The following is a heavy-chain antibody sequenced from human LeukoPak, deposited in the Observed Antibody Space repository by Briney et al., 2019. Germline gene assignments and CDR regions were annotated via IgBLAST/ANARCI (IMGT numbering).Heavy chain of an antibody. CDR2: TYYRSKWYN. V-gene: IGHV6-1*01. J-gene: IGHJ5*01. Sequence: SQTLSLTCAISGDSFSSNSATWNWFRQSPSRGLEWLGRTYYRSKWYNDYAVSVKSRITINPDTSKNQFSLQLNSVTPEDTAVYYCARLVGASWFDSWGQGTLVTVSS. CDR3: ARLVGASWFDS. D-gene: IGHD1-26*01. CDR1: GDSFSSNSAT.